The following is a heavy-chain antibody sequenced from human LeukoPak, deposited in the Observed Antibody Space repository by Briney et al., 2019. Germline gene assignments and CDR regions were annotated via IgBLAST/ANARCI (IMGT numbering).Heavy chain of an antibody. V-gene: IGHV4-61*02. CDR3: ARLYGDYVSLGSDY. CDR1: GGSISSGSYY. CDR2: IYTSGST. D-gene: IGHD4-17*01. J-gene: IGHJ4*02. Sequence: SETLSLTCTVSGGSISSGSYYWSWIRQPAGKGLEWIGRIYTSGSTNYKSSLKSRLTMSVDTSKNQFSLRLSSVTAADTAVYYCARLYGDYVSLGSDYWGQGTLVTVSS.